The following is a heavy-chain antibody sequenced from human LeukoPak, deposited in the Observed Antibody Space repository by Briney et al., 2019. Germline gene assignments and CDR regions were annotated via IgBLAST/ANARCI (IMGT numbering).Heavy chain of an antibody. CDR3: AKDPPDSFDRY. V-gene: IGHV3-23*01. J-gene: IGHJ4*02. CDR2: VSGSGGST. D-gene: IGHD3-22*01. CDR1: GFTFSSSA. Sequence: PGGSLRLSCAASGFTFSSSAMNRVRQAPGKGLEWVSTVSGSGGSTYYADSVKGRLTISRVNSKNTLYLQMNSLRAEDTAVYYCAKDPPDSFDRYWGQGTLVTVSS.